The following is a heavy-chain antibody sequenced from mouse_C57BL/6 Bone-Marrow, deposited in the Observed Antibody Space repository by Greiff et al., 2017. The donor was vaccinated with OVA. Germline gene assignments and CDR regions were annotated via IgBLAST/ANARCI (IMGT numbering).Heavy chain of an antibody. J-gene: IGHJ1*03. CDR3: AHSNYLYWYFDV. CDR2: INPGSGGT. CDR1: GYAFTNYL. V-gene: IGHV1-54*01. D-gene: IGHD2-5*01. Sequence: QVQLQQSGAELVRPGTSVKVSCKASGYAFTNYLIEWVKQRPGQGLEWIGVINPGSGGTNYNEKFKGKATLTADKSSSTAYMQLSSLTSEDSAVDSCAHSNYLYWYFDVWGTGTTVTVSS.